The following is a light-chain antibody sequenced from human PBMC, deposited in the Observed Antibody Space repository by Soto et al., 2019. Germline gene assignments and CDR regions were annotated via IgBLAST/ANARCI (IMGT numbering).Light chain of an antibody. CDR1: QSVSNNY. CDR2: GAS. J-gene: IGKJ5*01. Sequence: EVVMTQSPATLSLSPGERATLSCRASQSVSNNYLAWYQQKPGQAPRLLIYGASNRATGIPDRFSGSGSGRDFTLTISGLEPEDFAVYYCQQYGSSPLISFGQGTRLEIK. CDR3: QQYGSSPLIS. V-gene: IGKV3-20*01.